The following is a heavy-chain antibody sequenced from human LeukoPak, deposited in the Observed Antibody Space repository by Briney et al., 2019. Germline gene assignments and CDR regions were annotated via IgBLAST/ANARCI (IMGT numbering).Heavy chain of an antibody. Sequence: SETLSLTCAVYGGSFSGYYWSWIRQPPGKGLEWIGYIYYSGSTNYNPSLKSRVTISVDTSKNQFSLKLSSVTAADTAVYYCARHPDYGGSDYWGQGTLVTVSS. J-gene: IGHJ4*02. CDR3: ARHPDYGGSDY. D-gene: IGHD4-23*01. V-gene: IGHV4-59*08. CDR1: GGSFSGYY. CDR2: IYYSGST.